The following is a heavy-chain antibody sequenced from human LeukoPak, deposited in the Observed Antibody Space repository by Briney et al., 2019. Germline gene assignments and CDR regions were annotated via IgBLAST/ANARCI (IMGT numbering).Heavy chain of an antibody. CDR3: AQCSGDSRGASDY. Sequence: SETLSLTCTVSCGSISSSSYYWGWIRQPPGKGLEWIGRIDYSGSTYYNPSLKSRVTISVDTSKNQFSLKLSSVTAAETAVYYCAQCSGDSRGASDYWGQGTLVTVSS. CDR1: CGSISSSSYY. CDR2: IDYSGST. V-gene: IGHV4-39*01. D-gene: IGHD6-19*01. J-gene: IGHJ4*02.